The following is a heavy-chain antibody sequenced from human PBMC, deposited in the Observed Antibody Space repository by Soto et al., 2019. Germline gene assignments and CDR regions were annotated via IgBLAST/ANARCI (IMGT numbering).Heavy chain of an antibody. V-gene: IGHV1-18*01. CDR3: ARDLNMAVDGTYWYSMDV. Sequence: QVQLVQSGAEVKKPGAAVKVSCKASGYTFTSYGISWVRQAPGQGLEWMGWISAYDDNRSYAQKFQGRVTMSTDTTTGTAYMEVRSLRSDDTAVYYCARDLNMAVDGTYWYSMDVWGQGTTVTVSS. CDR1: GYTFTSYG. J-gene: IGHJ6*02. D-gene: IGHD1-1*01. CDR2: ISAYDDNR.